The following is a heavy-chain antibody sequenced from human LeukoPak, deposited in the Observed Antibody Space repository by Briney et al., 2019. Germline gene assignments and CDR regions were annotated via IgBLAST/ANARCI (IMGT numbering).Heavy chain of an antibody. CDR3: ATKIRGVPAFDI. CDR2: ISSSSSYI. V-gene: IGHV3-21*01. CDR1: GFTFSSYS. D-gene: IGHD3-10*01. Sequence: GGSLRPSCAASGFTFSSYSMNWVRQAPGKGLEWVSSISSSSSYIYYADSVKGRFTISRDNAKKSLYLQMNNLRAEDTAVYYCATKIRGVPAFDIWGQGTMVTVSS. J-gene: IGHJ3*02.